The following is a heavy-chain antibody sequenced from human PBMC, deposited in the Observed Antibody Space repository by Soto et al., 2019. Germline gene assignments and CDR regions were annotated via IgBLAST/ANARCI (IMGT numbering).Heavy chain of an antibody. CDR1: GYTFTGYY. CDR2: INPNSGGT. D-gene: IGHD6-19*01. J-gene: IGHJ4*02. V-gene: IGHV1-2*02. CDR3: ARAVRSGAAVAGYYFDY. Sequence: QVQLVQSGAEVKKPGASVKVSCKASGYTFTGYYMNWVRQAPGQGLEWMGWINPNSGGTNYAQKFQGRVTMTRDTAISTSYMELSRLRSDDTAVYYCARAVRSGAAVAGYYFDYWGQGTLVTVSS.